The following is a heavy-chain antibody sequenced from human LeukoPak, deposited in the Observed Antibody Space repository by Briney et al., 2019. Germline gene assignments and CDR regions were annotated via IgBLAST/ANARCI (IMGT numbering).Heavy chain of an antibody. CDR2: VHSGGSIT. V-gene: IGHV3-48*03. D-gene: IGHD6-19*01. CDR1: GFTFSSCE. J-gene: IGHJ4*02. CDR3: ARVGMADYSSGWFDY. Sequence: GGSLRLSCAASGFTFSSCEMNWVRQAPGKGLEWVSYVHSGGSITYYADSVKGRFTISRDNARNSLYLQMNSLRAEDTAVYYCARVGMADYSSGWFDYWGQGTLVTVSS.